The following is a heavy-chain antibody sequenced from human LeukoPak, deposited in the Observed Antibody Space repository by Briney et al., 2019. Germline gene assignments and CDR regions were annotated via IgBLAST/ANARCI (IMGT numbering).Heavy chain of an antibody. V-gene: IGHV3-7*01. CDR3: ARVRGSYSLDY. Sequence: PGGSLRLSCAASGFTFSSYGMHWVRQAPGMGLEWVASIKQDGSEKNYVDSVKGRFTISRDNAKNSLYLQMNSLRGEDTAVYFCARVRGSYSLDYWGQGTLVTVSS. D-gene: IGHD1-26*01. CDR2: IKQDGSEK. CDR1: GFTFSSYG. J-gene: IGHJ4*02.